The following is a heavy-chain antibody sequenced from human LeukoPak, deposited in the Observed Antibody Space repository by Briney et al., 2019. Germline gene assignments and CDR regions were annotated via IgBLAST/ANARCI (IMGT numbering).Heavy chain of an antibody. D-gene: IGHD2-2*01. CDR1: GSTFSSSA. Sequence: GGSLRLSCVASGSTFSSSAMTWVRQAPGKGLEWVSGITDTGNTKYHADSVKGRFTISRDNSKNTLYLQMNSLRAEDTAVYYCAKEHCSSTSCSEAFDIWGQGTMVTVSS. CDR3: AKEHCSSTSCSEAFDI. J-gene: IGHJ3*02. V-gene: IGHV3-23*01. CDR2: ITDTGNTK.